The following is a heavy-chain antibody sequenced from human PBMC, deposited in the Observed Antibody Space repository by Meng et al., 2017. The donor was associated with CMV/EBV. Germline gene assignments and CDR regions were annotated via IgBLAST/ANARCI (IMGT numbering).Heavy chain of an antibody. CDR3: AKDPLDLYCSSTSCYW. Sequence: KVSCKGSGYSFTSYWIGWVRQMPGKGLEWMGIIYPGDSDTRYSPSFQGQVTISRDNSKNTLYLQMNSLRAEDTAVYYCAKDPLDLYCSSTSCYWWGQGTLVTVSS. CDR1: GYSFTSYW. J-gene: IGHJ4*02. V-gene: IGHV5-51*01. D-gene: IGHD2-2*01. CDR2: IYPGDSDT.